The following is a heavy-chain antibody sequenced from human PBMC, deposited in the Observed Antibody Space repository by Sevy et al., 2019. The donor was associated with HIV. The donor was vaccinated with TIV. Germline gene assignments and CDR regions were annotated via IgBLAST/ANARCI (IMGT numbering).Heavy chain of an antibody. Sequence: GGSLRLSCAASGFTFSDYARHWVRQAPGKGLEWVAVISHDGFNQYYADSVKGRLTISRDSSKTTLYLEMHSLRAEDTALYYCASDRRAGYSSNWYRDFDYWGQGTLVTVSS. V-gene: IGHV3-30*04. D-gene: IGHD6-13*01. J-gene: IGHJ4*02. CDR3: ASDRRAGYSSNWYRDFDY. CDR2: ISHDGFNQ. CDR1: GFTFSDYA.